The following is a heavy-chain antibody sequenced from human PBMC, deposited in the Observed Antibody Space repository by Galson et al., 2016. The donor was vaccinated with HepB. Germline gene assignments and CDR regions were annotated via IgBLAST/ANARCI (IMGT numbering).Heavy chain of an antibody. V-gene: IGHV4-39*01. D-gene: IGHD6-13*01. CDR1: GGSISSSIYY. Sequence: SETLSLTCIVSGGSISSSIYYWGWIRQPPGKGLEWIGSIYYTGSTYYSPSLKSRVTISADTSKNQSSLKLSSVTAADTAVYYCASRSSTFYLYGMDVWGQGTTVTVSS. CDR2: IYYTGST. J-gene: IGHJ6*02. CDR3: ASRSSTFYLYGMDV.